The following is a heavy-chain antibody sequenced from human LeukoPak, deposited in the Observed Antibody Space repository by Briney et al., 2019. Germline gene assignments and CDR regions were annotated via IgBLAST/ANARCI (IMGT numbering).Heavy chain of an antibody. D-gene: IGHD1-26*01. CDR1: GGSITSNSYY. V-gene: IGHV4-39*02. CDR3: ARHVGHDSWFDY. CDR2: IRYSGNT. Sequence: SSETLSLTCTVSGGSITSNSYYWGWIRQPPGKGLEWIGSIRYSGNTYYNPSLKSRLTLSVDTSKNHFSLKLSSLSVADTAVYYCARHVGHDSWFDYWGQGTLVTVSS. J-gene: IGHJ4*02.